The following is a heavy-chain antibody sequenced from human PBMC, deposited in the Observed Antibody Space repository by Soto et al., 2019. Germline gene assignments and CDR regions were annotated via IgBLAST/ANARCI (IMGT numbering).Heavy chain of an antibody. Sequence: GGSLRLSCAASGFTLRDYWMHWVRQAPGKGLVWVSRINSDGSSTTYADSVKGRFIIPRDSAKNTLYLQMNSLRAEDTALYYCARDPAPSGWYDYWGQGTQVTVSS. D-gene: IGHD6-19*01. CDR3: ARDPAPSGWYDY. V-gene: IGHV3-74*01. CDR1: GFTLRDYW. CDR2: INSDGSST. J-gene: IGHJ4*02.